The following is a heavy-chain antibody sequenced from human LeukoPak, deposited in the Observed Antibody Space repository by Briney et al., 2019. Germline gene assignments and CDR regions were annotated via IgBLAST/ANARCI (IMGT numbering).Heavy chain of an antibody. CDR2: IYSGGST. J-gene: IGHJ4*02. D-gene: IGHD2-2*01. V-gene: IGHV3-53*01. CDR3: AKTGEDIVVVPAAFLDY. CDR1: GFTVRSNY. Sequence: GGSLRLSCAASGFTVRSNYMSWVRQAPGKGLEWVSVIYSGGSTYYADSVKGRFTISRDNSKNTLYLQMNSLRAEDTAVYYCAKTGEDIVVVPAAFLDYWGQGTLVTVSS.